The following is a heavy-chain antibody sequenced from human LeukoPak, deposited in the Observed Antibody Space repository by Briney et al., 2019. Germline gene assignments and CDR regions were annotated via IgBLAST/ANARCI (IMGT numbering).Heavy chain of an antibody. V-gene: IGHV4-59*01. D-gene: IGHD6-19*01. CDR3: VRENYSSGWYGIIDY. CDR1: GGSISNYY. J-gene: IGHJ4*02. Sequence: SETLSLTRTVSGGSISNYYWSWIRQPPGKGLEWIGYIYYSGNTNYNPSLKSRVTISVDTSKNQFSLKLSSVTAADTAVYYCVRENYSSGWYGIIDYWGQGPVITVSS. CDR2: IYYSGNT.